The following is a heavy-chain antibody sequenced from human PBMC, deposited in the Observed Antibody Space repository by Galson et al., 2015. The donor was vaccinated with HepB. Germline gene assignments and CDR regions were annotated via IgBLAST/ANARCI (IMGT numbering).Heavy chain of an antibody. J-gene: IGHJ4*02. CDR3: AKVFPEKTDGWYRQALYYFDS. V-gene: IGHV3-23*01. CDR2: ITPSGDNT. CDR1: GFTFSYYA. D-gene: IGHD6-19*01. Sequence: SLRLSCAASGFTFSYYAMSWVRQAPGKGLEWISAITPSGDNTYSADSMQGRFTISRDNSRNTLFLQLTSLRAGDAAIYFCAKVFPEKTDGWYRQALYYFDSWGQGTRVTVSS.